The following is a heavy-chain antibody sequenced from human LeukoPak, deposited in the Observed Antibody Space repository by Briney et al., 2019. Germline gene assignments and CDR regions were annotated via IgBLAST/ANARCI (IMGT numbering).Heavy chain of an antibody. Sequence: SETLSLTCTVSGGSISSSSYYWSWIRQPPGKGLEWIGGINHSGSTNYNPSLKSRVTISVDTSKNQFSLKLSSVTAPDTAVYYCARVVRGYPRGGGGKIHYYYYYMDVWGKGTTVTVSS. D-gene: IGHD5-12*01. CDR1: GGSISSSSYY. J-gene: IGHJ6*03. CDR3: ARVVRGYPRGGGGKIHYYYYYMDV. CDR2: INHSGST. V-gene: IGHV4-39*07.